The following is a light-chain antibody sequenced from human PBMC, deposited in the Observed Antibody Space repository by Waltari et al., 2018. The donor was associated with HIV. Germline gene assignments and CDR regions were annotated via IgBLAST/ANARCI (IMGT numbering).Light chain of an antibody. CDR1: SANIGANT. Sequence: QSVLTHPPPASATPGQSVTISGSGTSANIGANTDSCYQHLPGTAPKLLIYSYNQRHSGVPDRFSGSKSGTSASLAISGLQSEDEADYYCASWDDSLNGYVFGTGTKVTVL. V-gene: IGLV1-44*01. J-gene: IGLJ1*01. CDR2: SYN. CDR3: ASWDDSLNGYV.